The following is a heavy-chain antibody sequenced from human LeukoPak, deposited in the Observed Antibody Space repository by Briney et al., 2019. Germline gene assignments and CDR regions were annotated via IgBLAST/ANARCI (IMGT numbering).Heavy chain of an antibody. V-gene: IGHV4-59*08. Sequence: PSETLSLTCTVSGGSISSYYWSWIRQPPGKGLEWIGYIYYSGSTNYSPSLKSRVTISVDTSKNQFSLKLSSVTAADTAVYYCARNADYYYGMDVWGQGTTVTVSS. D-gene: IGHD2-8*01. J-gene: IGHJ6*02. CDR3: ARNADYYYGMDV. CDR2: IYYSGST. CDR1: GGSISSYY.